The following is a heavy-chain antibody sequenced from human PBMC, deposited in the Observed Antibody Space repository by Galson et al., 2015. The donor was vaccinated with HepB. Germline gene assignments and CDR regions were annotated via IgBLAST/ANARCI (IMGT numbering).Heavy chain of an antibody. CDR1: GYTFTSYG. J-gene: IGHJ6*02. D-gene: IGHD1-1*01. V-gene: IGHV1-18*04. CDR2: ISAYNGNT. CDR3: AITLGMTAWYYGMDV. Sequence: SVKVSCKASGYTFTSYGISWVRQAPGQGLEWMGWISAYNGNTNYAQKLQGRVTMTTDTSTSTAYMELRSLRSDDTAVYYCAITLGMTAWYYGMDVWGQGTTVTVSS.